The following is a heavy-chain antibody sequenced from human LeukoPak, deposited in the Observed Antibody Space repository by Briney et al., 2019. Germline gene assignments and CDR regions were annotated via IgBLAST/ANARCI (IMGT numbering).Heavy chain of an antibody. CDR2: IYYSGCT. J-gene: IGHJ3*02. CDR3: ARHRWKLYDAFDI. V-gene: IGHV4-39*01. D-gene: IGHD2-15*01. Sequence: PSETLSLTCTVSGGSISSSSYYWGWTRQPLGKGLEWIGSIYYSGCTYYNPSLKSRVTISVDTSKNQFSLKLSSVTAADTAVYYCARHRWKLYDAFDIWGQGTMVTVSS. CDR1: GGSISSSSYY.